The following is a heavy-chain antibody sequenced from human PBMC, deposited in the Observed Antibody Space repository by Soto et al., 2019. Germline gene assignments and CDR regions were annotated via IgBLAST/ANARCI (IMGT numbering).Heavy chain of an antibody. D-gene: IGHD2-15*01. CDR1: GGTFSSYA. CDR3: AAVAAFNLRYYFDP. J-gene: IGHJ5*02. CDR2: IIPIFGTA. Sequence: ASVKVSCKASGGTFSSYAISWVRQAPGQGLEWMGEIIPIFGTANYAQKFQGRVTITADESTSTAYMELSSLRSEDTAVYYCAAVAAFNLRYYFDPWGQGTLVTVSS. V-gene: IGHV1-69*13.